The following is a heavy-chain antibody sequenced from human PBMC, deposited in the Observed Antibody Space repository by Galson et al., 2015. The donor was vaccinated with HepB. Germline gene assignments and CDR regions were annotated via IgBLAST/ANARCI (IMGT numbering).Heavy chain of an antibody. CDR3: AKRGLLNFYGSGSYYIGPFDY. D-gene: IGHD3-10*01. Sequence: SLRLSCAAYGLTFSTYAMSWVRQAPGKGLEWVSGITGSGDITYYADSVKGRFTISRDNSKNTLYLQMNSLRAEDTAVYYCAKRGLLNFYGSGSYYIGPFDYWGQGTLVTVSS. CDR1: GLTFSTYA. J-gene: IGHJ4*02. CDR2: ITGSGDIT. V-gene: IGHV3-23*01.